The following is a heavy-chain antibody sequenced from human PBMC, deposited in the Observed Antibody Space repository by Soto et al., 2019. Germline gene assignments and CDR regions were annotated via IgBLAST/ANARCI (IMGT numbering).Heavy chain of an antibody. CDR1: GYTFTSYG. Sequence: QVHLVQSGAEVKKPGASVKVSCKCSGYTFTSYGIPWVRQAPGQGLEWMGSIRAHNDHTDYAQKPHGRVTVTRDTSTSTAYRELTCLRSDDTAVYYCARGSYGDHWSEGAVVTVSS. D-gene: IGHD1-26*01. J-gene: IGHJ4*02. CDR3: ARGSYGDH. CDR2: IRAHNDHT. V-gene: IGHV1-18*01.